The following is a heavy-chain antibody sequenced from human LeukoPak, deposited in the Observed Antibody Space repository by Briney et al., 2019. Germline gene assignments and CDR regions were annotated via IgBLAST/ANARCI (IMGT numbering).Heavy chain of an antibody. V-gene: IGHV3-21*01. D-gene: IGHD1-26*01. J-gene: IGHJ5*02. CDR1: GFTFSTYT. CDR3: ARDKRGANWFDP. CDR2: ISGSSTYI. Sequence: SGGSLRLSCSASGFTFSTYTMNGVRQAPGKGLEWVSSISGSSTYIYYADSVKGRCTISRDNAKNSLYLQMNSLRAEDTAVYYCARDKRGANWFDPWGQGTLVTVSS.